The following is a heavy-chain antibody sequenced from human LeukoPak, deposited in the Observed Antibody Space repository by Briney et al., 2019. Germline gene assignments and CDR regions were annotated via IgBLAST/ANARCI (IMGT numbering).Heavy chain of an antibody. CDR1: GFTFSSYA. J-gene: IGHJ4*02. V-gene: IGHV3-30-3*01. CDR3: ARSHTYYGSGSYYAPYYFDY. D-gene: IGHD3-10*01. Sequence: PGRSLRLSCAASGFTFSSYAMHWVRQAPGKGLEWVAVISYDGSNKYYADSVKGRFTISRDNSKNTLYLQMNSLRAEDTAVYYCARSHTYYGSGSYYAPYYFDYWGQGTLVTVSS. CDR2: ISYDGSNK.